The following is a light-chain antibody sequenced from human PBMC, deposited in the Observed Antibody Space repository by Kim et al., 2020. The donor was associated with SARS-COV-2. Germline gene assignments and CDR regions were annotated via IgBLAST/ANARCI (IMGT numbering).Light chain of an antibody. CDR1: QNVNIW. CDR2: KTS. J-gene: IGKJ1*01. CDR3: QQYHTHST. Sequence: ASVGGTVTITCRASQNVNIWLAWYQQKPGQVPKLLIHKTSGLQRGVPSRFSGGGSGTDFTLTIRSLQPDDFATYYCQQYHTHSTFGQGTKVDIK. V-gene: IGKV1-5*03.